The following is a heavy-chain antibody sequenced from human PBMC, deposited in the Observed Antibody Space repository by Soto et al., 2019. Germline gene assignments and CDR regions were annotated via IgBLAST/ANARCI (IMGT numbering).Heavy chain of an antibody. J-gene: IGHJ5*02. Sequence: ASVKVSCKASGYTFTGYYMHWVRQAPGQGLEWMGWINPNSGGTNYAQKFQGWVTMTRDTSISTAYMELGRLRSDDTAVYYCARAAGTAVNNWFDPWGQGTLVTVSS. D-gene: IGHD3-10*01. CDR1: GYTFTGYY. CDR3: ARAAGTAVNNWFDP. CDR2: INPNSGGT. V-gene: IGHV1-2*04.